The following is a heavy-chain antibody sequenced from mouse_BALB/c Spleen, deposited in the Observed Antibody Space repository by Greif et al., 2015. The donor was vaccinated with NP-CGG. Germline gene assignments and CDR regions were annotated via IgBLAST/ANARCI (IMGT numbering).Heavy chain of an antibody. V-gene: IGHV14-4*02. CDR1: GFNIKDYY. CDR3: NAGGYEQSWFAY. CDR2: IDPENGDT. Sequence: VQLQQSGAELVRSGASVKLSCTASGFNIKDYYMHWVKQRPEQGLEWIGWIDPENGDTEYAPKFQGKATMTADTSSNTAYLQLSSLTSEDTAVYYCNAGGYEQSWFAYWGQGTLVTVSA. J-gene: IGHJ3*01. D-gene: IGHD2-2*01.